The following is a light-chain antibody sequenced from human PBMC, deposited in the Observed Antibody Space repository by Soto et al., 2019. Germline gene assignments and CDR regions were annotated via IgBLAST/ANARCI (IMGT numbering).Light chain of an antibody. J-gene: IGKJ1*01. CDR3: QQRSKWPPT. CDR2: GAS. V-gene: IGKV3-11*01. CDR1: QSVRSN. Sequence: IVLTQSQVTLSLSPGERATLSCRASQSVRSNLAWYQQKPGQAPRLLIYGASTRATGIPARFSGSGSGTDFTLTISSLEPEDFAVYHCQQRSKWPPTFGQGTKVAIK.